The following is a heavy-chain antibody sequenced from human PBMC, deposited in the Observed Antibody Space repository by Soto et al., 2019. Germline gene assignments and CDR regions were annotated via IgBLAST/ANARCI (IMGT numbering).Heavy chain of an antibody. CDR1: GFTFSNAW. CDR3: TTLDYYYYYGMDV. CDR2: IKSKTDGGTT. V-gene: IGHV3-15*01. Sequence: GGSLRLSCAASGFTFSNAWMSWVRQAPGKGLEWVGRIKSKTDGGTTDYAAPVKGRFTISRDDSKNTLYLQMNSLKTEDTAVYYCTTLDYYYYYGMDVWGQGTTVTVSS. J-gene: IGHJ6*02.